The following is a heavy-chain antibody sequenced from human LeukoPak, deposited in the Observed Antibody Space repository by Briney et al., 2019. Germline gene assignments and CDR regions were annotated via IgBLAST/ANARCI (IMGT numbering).Heavy chain of an antibody. D-gene: IGHD3-22*01. Sequence: SETLSLTCTVSGGSLSSSSYYWGWIRQPPGKGLEWIGSIYYSGSTHYNPSLKSRVTISVDTSKNQFSLKLSSVTAADTAVYYCARSYDSSGYYPYYYYYMDVWGKGTTVTVSS. CDR1: GGSLSSSSYY. CDR3: ARSYDSSGYYPYYYYYMDV. J-gene: IGHJ6*03. V-gene: IGHV4-39*01. CDR2: IYYSGST.